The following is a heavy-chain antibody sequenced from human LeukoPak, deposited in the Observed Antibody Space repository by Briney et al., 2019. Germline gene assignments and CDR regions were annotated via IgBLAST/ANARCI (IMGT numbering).Heavy chain of an antibody. CDR3: ARGRPWAAFDI. V-gene: IGHV3-74*01. CDR1: GFTFSTYW. CDR2: INADGSAT. D-gene: IGHD1-26*01. Sequence: GGSLRLSCAASGFTFSTYWMHWVRQGPGKGLVWASRINADGSATSHADSVKGRFTISRDNANNALYLQMNSLRAEDTAVYYCARGRPWAAFDIWGQGTMVTVSS. J-gene: IGHJ3*02.